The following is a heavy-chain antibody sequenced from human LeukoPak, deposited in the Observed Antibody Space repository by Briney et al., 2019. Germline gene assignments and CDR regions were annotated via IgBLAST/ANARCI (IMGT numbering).Heavy chain of an antibody. V-gene: IGHV3-9*01. CDR3: AKAARAGAYFDY. CDR2: ISWNSGSI. Sequence: GGSLRLSCTVSGFTLSSYEMSWIRQAPGKGLEWVSSISWNSGSIGYADSVKGRFTISRDNAKNSLYLQMNSLRAEDTALYYCAKAARAGAYFDYWGQGTLVTVSS. D-gene: IGHD4/OR15-4a*01. CDR1: GFTLSSYE. J-gene: IGHJ4*02.